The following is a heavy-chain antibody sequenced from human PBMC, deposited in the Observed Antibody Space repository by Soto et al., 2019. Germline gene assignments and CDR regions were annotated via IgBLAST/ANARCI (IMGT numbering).Heavy chain of an antibody. CDR3: ARLYSNYVNWFDP. CDR1: GGSISSSSYY. Sequence: QLQLQESGPGLVKPSETLSLTCTVSGGSISSSSYYWGWIRQPPGKGLEWLGSIYYSGSTYYNPALKSRVTISVDTSKNQFSLKLSSVTAADTAVYYCARLYSNYVNWFDPWGQGTLVTVSS. D-gene: IGHD4-4*01. V-gene: IGHV4-39*01. CDR2: IYYSGST. J-gene: IGHJ5*02.